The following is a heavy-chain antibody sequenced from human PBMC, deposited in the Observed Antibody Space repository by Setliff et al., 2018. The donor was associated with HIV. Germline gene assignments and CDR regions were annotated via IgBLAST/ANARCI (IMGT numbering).Heavy chain of an antibody. CDR3: TRATRYCGGDCSSGGAYDI. CDR2: INPNSGGT. V-gene: IGHV1-2*06. J-gene: IGHJ3*02. D-gene: IGHD2-21*02. CDR1: GYIFTDYY. Sequence: ASVKVSCKASGYIFTDYYMHWVRQAPGQELGWMGRINPNSGGTNYAQKFQGRVTMTWDTSISTAYMDLSSLTSDDTAIYYCTRATRYCGGDCSSGGAYDIWGQGTVVTVSS.